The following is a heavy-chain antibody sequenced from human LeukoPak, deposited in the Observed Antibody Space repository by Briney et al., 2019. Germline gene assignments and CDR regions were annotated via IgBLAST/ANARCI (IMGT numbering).Heavy chain of an antibody. J-gene: IGHJ6*03. D-gene: IGHD1-14*01. CDR1: GFTFSSYG. Sequence: PGGSLRLSCAASGFTFSSYGMSWVRQAPGKGLEWVSAISGSGGSTYYADSVKGRFTISRDNSKNTLYLQMNSLRAEDTAVYYCAKDRIRESPGYYYMDVWGKGTTVTISS. CDR3: AKDRIRESPGYYYMDV. CDR2: ISGSGGST. V-gene: IGHV3-23*01.